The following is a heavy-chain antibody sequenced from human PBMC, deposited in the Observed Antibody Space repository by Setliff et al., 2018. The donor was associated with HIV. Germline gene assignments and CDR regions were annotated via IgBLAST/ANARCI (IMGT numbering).Heavy chain of an antibody. CDR3: VRRVGGRGYYFDY. Sequence: GESLKISCEASGYTFTNYRIGWVRQMPGKGLEWMGIIYPGDSDIIYSPSFQGQVTISADKSITTAYLQWSSLKASDTAIYYCVRRVGGRGYYFDYWGQGTPVTVSS. J-gene: IGHJ4*02. D-gene: IGHD3-10*01. CDR1: GYTFTNYR. V-gene: IGHV5-51*01. CDR2: IYPGDSDI.